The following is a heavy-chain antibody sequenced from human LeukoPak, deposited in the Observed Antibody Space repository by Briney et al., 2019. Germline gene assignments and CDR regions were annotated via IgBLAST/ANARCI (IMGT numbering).Heavy chain of an antibody. J-gene: IGHJ3*02. CDR2: IYHSGST. CDR3: ARGYSSSWYVQAFDI. D-gene: IGHD6-13*01. CDR1: GGSISSGGYS. V-gene: IGHV4-30-2*01. Sequence: PSETLSLTCAVSGGSISSGGYSWSWIRQPPGKGLEWIGYIYHSGSTYYNPSLKSRVTISVDRSKNQFSLKLSSVTAADTAVYYCARGYSSSWYVQAFDIWGQGTMVTVSS.